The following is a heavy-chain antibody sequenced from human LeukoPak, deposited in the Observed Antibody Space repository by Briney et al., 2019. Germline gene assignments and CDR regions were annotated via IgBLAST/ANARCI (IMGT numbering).Heavy chain of an antibody. CDR3: ASRLRERFDS. CDR2: IFPSDSDT. D-gene: IGHD5-12*01. V-gene: IGHV5-51*01. CDR1: GYSFNSYW. J-gene: IGHJ4*02. Sequence: KTGESLKISCKTSGYSFNSYWIGWVRQMPGKGLEWMGIIFPSDSDTRYSPSFQGQVTISADKSISTAYLQWSSLKASDTAMYYCASRLRERFDSWGQGTLVTVSS.